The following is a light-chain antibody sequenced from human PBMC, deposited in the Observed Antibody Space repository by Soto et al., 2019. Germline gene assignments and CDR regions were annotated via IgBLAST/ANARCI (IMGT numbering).Light chain of an antibody. CDR1: QDINIY. CDR2: AAS. Sequence: DIQMTQSPSSLSASVGDRVTITCRAGQDINIYLAWYQQKPGKVPKLLISAASTLQSGVPSRFSGSGSGTDFPPTISSLQPEDFEIYSLKKYDGAPLTLGGGTRGEIK. V-gene: IGKV1-27*01. J-gene: IGKJ4*01. CDR3: KKYDGAPLT.